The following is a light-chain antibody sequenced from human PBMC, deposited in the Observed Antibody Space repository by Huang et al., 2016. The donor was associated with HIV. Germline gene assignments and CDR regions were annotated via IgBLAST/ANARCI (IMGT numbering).Light chain of an antibody. CDR3: QQRSNWLT. Sequence: EIVLTQSPATLSVSPGERATLSCRASQSVSSYLAWYQQKPGQATRLLIYVASNRATGIPSRFSGSGSGTDFTLTISSLEPEDFAVYYCQQRSNWLTFGGGTKVEIK. CDR1: QSVSSY. J-gene: IGKJ4*01. V-gene: IGKV3-11*01. CDR2: VAS.